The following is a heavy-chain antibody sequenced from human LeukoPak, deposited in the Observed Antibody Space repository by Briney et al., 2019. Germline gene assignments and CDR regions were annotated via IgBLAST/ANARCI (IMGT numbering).Heavy chain of an antibody. CDR1: GGSIRSHY. V-gene: IGHV4-59*08. D-gene: IGHD5-24*01. CDR3: ARLEMTTRFGGDY. Sequence: SETLSLTCTVSGGSIRSHYWSWIRQPPGKGLEWIGCIQYSGNTNYNPSLKSRFIISVGTSKNQFSLKVNSVTAADTAVYYCARLEMTTRFGGDYWGQGILVTVSS. CDR2: IQYSGNT. J-gene: IGHJ4*02.